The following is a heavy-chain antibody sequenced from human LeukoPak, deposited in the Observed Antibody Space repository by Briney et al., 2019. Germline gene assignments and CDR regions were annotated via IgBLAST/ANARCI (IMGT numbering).Heavy chain of an antibody. CDR2: INGGGSST. CDR1: GFTFSSYW. V-gene: IGHV3-74*01. D-gene: IGHD7-27*01. Sequence: PGGSLRLSCAASGFTFSSYWMHWVRQAPGNGLVWVSRINGGGSSTNYADSVKGRFTISRDNAKNTLYLQINSLRGEDTAVYYCARGPSSNWGDFDYWGQGTLVIASS. J-gene: IGHJ4*02. CDR3: ARGPSSNWGDFDY.